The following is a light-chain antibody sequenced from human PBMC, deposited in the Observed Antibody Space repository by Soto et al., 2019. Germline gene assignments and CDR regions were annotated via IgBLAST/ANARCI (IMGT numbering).Light chain of an antibody. CDR2: EVT. Sequence: QSVLTQPPSAAGSPGQSVTISGTGSSSDVGAYNFVSWYQQYTGNVPKVIIYEVTKRPSGVPDRFSGSKSGNTDSLTVSGLQAEDEDDYYCSSYAGFNNYVFGTGTKLTVL. J-gene: IGLJ1*01. V-gene: IGLV2-8*01. CDR3: SSYAGFNNYV. CDR1: SSDVGAYNF.